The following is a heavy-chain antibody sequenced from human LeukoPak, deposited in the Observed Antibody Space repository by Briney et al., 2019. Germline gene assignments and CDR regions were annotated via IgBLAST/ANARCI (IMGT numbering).Heavy chain of an antibody. CDR2: IYYSGST. CDR1: GGSISSYY. Sequence: PSETLSLTCTVSGGSISSYYWSWIRQPPGKGLEWIGYIYYSGSTNYNPSLESRVTISVDTSKNQFSLKLSSVTAADTAVYYCARTWGSSPPFFDYWGQGTLVTVSS. CDR3: ARTWGSSPPFFDY. J-gene: IGHJ4*02. D-gene: IGHD6-6*01. V-gene: IGHV4-59*01.